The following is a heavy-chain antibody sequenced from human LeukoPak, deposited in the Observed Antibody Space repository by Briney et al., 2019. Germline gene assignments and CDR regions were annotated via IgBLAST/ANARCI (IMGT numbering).Heavy chain of an antibody. J-gene: IGHJ5*02. V-gene: IGHV3-21*01. D-gene: IGHD2-2*01. CDR3: ARSLGSCSTTTCYDNWFDP. CDR2: ISSSGAYI. Sequence: GGSLRLFCAASGFTFGSHRMNWVRQAPGKGLEWVSSISSSGAYIYYADSLKGRFTISRDNAKDSLYLQMNSLRAEDTAVYYCARSLGSCSTTTCYDNWFDPWGQGTLVTVSS. CDR1: GFTFGSHR.